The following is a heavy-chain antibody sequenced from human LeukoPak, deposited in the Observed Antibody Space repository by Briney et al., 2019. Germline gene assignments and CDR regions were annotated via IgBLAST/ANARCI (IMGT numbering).Heavy chain of an antibody. D-gene: IGHD1-26*01. J-gene: IGHJ4*02. CDR2: MNPNSGNT. CDR3: AVMGATTTRIDY. V-gene: IGHV1-8*01. CDR1: GYTFTSYD. Sequence: ASVKVSCKASGYTFTSYDINWVRQDTGQGLEWMGWMNPNSGNTGYAQKFQGRVTMTRNTSISTAYMELSSLRSEDTAVYYCAVMGATTTRIDYWGQGTLVTVSS.